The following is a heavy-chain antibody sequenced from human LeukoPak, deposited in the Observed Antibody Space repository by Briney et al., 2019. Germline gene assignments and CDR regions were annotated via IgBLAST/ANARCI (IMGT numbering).Heavy chain of an antibody. CDR2: INAGKGNT. Sequence: GASVKVSCKASEYTFSSYSIHWVRQAPGQRLEWMGWINAGKGNTKYSQKLQGRVTITGDTSASTAYMELSSLRSEDTAMYYCARGSCSSTSCFMDVWGQGTTVTVSS. CDR1: EYTFSSYS. D-gene: IGHD2-2*01. J-gene: IGHJ6*02. V-gene: IGHV1-3*01. CDR3: ARGSCSSTSCFMDV.